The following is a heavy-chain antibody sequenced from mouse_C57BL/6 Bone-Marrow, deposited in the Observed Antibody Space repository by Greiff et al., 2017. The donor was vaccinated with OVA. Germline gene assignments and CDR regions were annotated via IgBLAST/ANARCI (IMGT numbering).Heavy chain of an antibody. J-gene: IGHJ3*01. D-gene: IGHD1-1*01. Sequence: VKVVESGPGLVQPSQSLSITCTVSGFSLTSYGVHWVRQSPGKGLEWLGVIWSGGSTDYNAAFISRLSISKDNSKSQVFFKMNSLQADDTAIYYCAAHYYGSSYDAYWGQGTLVTVSA. CDR1: GFSLTSYG. CDR3: AAHYYGSSYDAY. CDR2: IWSGGST. V-gene: IGHV2-2*01.